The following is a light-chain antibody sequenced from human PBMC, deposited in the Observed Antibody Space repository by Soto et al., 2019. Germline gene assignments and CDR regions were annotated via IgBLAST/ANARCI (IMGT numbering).Light chain of an antibody. CDR1: QSVFSNY. CDR3: QQYGNSPRVT. CDR2: DAS. J-gene: IGKJ5*01. V-gene: IGKV3-20*01. Sequence: QSPGTLSLSPGERATLSCRASQSVFSNYLAWYQQKPGQAPRVLIHDASTRATGIPDRFSGSGSGTDFTLTISRLEPEDFAVYYCQQYGNSPRVTFGQGTRLEIK.